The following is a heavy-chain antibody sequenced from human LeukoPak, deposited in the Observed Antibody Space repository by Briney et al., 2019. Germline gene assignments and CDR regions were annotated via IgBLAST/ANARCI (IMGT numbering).Heavy chain of an antibody. Sequence: SETLSLTCAVYGGSFSGYYWNWIRHPPGRGPEWIGEVNYCGRTNYNPSLKGRVTIAVGSSKNQFTLRLSSVTAADTAVYYCARHRRAGAAASTYYMDVWGKGTTVTISS. J-gene: IGHJ6*03. CDR1: GGSFSGYY. V-gene: IGHV4-34*01. CDR3: ARHRRAGAAASTYYMDV. CDR2: VNYCGRT. D-gene: IGHD6-13*01.